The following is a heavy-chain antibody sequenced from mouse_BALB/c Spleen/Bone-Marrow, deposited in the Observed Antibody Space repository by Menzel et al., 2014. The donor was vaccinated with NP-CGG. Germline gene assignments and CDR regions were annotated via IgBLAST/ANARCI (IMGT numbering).Heavy chain of an antibody. Sequence: EVQLQQSGPELVKPGASMKISCKASGYSFTGYTMNWVKQSHGKNLEWIGLINPYNGGTSYNQKFKCKATLTVDKSSSTAYIELLSLTSEDSAVYFCARWDYYGYAMAYWGQGTSVTVSS. CDR2: INPYNGGT. D-gene: IGHD1-1*01. CDR3: ARWDYYGYAMAY. CDR1: GYSFTGYT. J-gene: IGHJ4*01. V-gene: IGHV1-18*01.